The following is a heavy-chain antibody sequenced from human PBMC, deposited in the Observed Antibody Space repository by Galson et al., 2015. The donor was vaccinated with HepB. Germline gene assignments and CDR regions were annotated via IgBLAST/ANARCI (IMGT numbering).Heavy chain of an antibody. V-gene: IGHV4-39*01. Sequence: TLSLTCTVSGDSISSRSYYWAWIRQPPGKGLEYIGSVYYSGKTFYTPSLKSRVTISGDTSKNQFSLKLTSVTAADTAVYYCARVNFGSSLQLDHWGQGTLVTVSS. CDR3: ARVNFGSSLQLDH. J-gene: IGHJ4*02. CDR1: GDSISSRSYY. CDR2: VYYSGKT. D-gene: IGHD5-18*01.